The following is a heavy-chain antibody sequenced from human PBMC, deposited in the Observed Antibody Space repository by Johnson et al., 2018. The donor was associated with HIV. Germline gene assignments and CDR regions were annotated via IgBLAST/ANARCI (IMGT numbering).Heavy chain of an antibody. CDR2: ISYDGSNK. J-gene: IGHJ3*02. V-gene: IGHV3-30*04. D-gene: IGHD3-10*01. Sequence: QVQLVESGGGVVQPGRSLRLSCAASVFTFSSYAMHWVRQAPGKGLEWVAVISYDGSNKYYADSVKGRFTISRDNSKNTLYLQMNSLRAEDTAVYYCARGLRHYYYGSGSYPGVDAFDIWGQGTMVTVSS. CDR1: VFTFSSYA. CDR3: ARGLRHYYYGSGSYPGVDAFDI.